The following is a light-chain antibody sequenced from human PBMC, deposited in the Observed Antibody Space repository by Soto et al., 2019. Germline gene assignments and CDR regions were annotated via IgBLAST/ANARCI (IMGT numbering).Light chain of an antibody. CDR2: DVS. Sequence: QSALTQPASVSGSPGQSITISCTGSSSDVGAYNYVSWYQQHHPGAAPKLIIYDVSQRPAGAYSRSAGSKSGNTASLTISVLQADDEADYCCCSYTSATTYVFGTGTKLTVL. CDR1: SSDVGAYNY. J-gene: IGLJ1*01. CDR3: CSYTSATTYV. V-gene: IGLV2-14*03.